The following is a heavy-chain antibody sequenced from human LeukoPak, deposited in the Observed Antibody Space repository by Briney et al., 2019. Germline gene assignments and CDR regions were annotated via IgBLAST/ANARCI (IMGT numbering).Heavy chain of an antibody. D-gene: IGHD4-17*01. J-gene: IGHJ5*02. V-gene: IGHV1-46*01. CDR3: ARGSTVTTRDGFDP. CDR2: INPSGGST. CDR1: GGTFISYA. Sequence: ASVKVSCKASGGTFISYAISWVRQAPGQGLEWMGIINPSGGSTSYAQKFQGRVTMTRDTSTSTVYMELSSLRSEDTAVYYCARGSTVTTRDGFDPWGQGTLVTVSS.